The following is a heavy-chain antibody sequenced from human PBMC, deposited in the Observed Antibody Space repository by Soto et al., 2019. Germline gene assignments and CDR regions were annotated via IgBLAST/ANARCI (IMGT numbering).Heavy chain of an antibody. V-gene: IGHV1-46*01. CDR2: INPSGGST. CDR1: GYTFTMYY. D-gene: IGHD4-17*01. Sequence: ASVKVSCKASGYTFTMYYMHCVLQSPLQWLEWMGIINPSGGSTSYAQKFQGRVTMTRDTSTSTVYMELSSLRSEDTAVYYCASSGFDDYPSAFDYWGQGTLVTVSS. J-gene: IGHJ4*02. CDR3: ASSGFDDYPSAFDY.